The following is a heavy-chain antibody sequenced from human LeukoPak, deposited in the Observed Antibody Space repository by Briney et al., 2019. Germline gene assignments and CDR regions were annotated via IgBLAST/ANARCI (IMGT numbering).Heavy chain of an antibody. CDR2: IRYDGSNK. D-gene: IGHD1-26*01. CDR1: GFTFSNYG. V-gene: IGHV3-30*02. J-gene: IGHJ4*02. CDR3: ANQGERVN. Sequence: GGSLRLSCAASGFTFSNYGMHWVRQAPGKGLEWVAFIRYDGSNKYYADSVKGQFTISRDNSKNTLYLQMNSLRAEDTAVYYCANQGERVNWGQGTLVTVSS.